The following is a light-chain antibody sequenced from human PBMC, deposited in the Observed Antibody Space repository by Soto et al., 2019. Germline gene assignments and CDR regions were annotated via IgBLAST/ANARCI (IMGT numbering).Light chain of an antibody. CDR2: WAS. Sequence: DIVMTQSPDSLALPLGERATINCKSSQSVLYSSNNKNYLAWYQRKPGQPPKLLIYWASTRESGVPDRFSGSGSGTDFTLTISSLQAEDVAVYYCQQYYSTPPTFGQGTKVEIK. CDR3: QQYYSTPPT. V-gene: IGKV4-1*01. J-gene: IGKJ1*01. CDR1: QSVLYSSNNKNY.